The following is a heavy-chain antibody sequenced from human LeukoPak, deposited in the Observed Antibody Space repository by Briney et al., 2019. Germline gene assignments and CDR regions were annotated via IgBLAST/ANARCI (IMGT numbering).Heavy chain of an antibody. V-gene: IGHV4-31*03. D-gene: IGHD3-16*02. CDR1: GGSISSGGYF. J-gene: IGHJ4*02. CDR3: ASAFSGSYRIDY. Sequence: SETLSLTCTVSGGSISSGGYFWSWIRQHPGKGLEWIGYIYYSGSTYYNPSLKSRVTISVDTSKNQFSLKLSSVTAADTAVYYCASAFSGSYRIDYGGQGTLVTVSA. CDR2: IYYSGST.